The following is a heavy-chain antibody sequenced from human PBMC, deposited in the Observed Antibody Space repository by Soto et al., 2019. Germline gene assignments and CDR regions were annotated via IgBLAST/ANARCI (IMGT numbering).Heavy chain of an antibody. D-gene: IGHD3-22*01. J-gene: IGHJ1*01. V-gene: IGHV2-26*01. Sequence: QVTLKESGPVLVKPTETLTLTCTVSGFSLSNARMGVSWIRQPPGKALEWLAHIFSNDEKPYSTSLKSRLTIPKDTSKRQVVLTITNMDPVYTATYYCARIPSGDYYDSSGYPPDWGQCTLVTVSS. CDR3: ARIPSGDYYDSSGYPPD. CDR2: IFSNDEK. CDR1: GFSLSNARMG.